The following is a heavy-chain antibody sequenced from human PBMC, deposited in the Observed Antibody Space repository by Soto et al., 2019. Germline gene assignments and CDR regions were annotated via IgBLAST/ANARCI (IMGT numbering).Heavy chain of an antibody. CDR1: GYTFTTHA. CDR3: ARGKGMEENYYYYGLDI. J-gene: IGHJ6*02. D-gene: IGHD1-1*01. CDR2: INGGTGQT. Sequence: QVQVVQSGAEVKKPGASVKISCKASGYTFTTHAMHCVRQAPGQSLERMGWINGGTGQTKHSQRFQGRVNITRDTSASTAYMELSSLRSEDTAVYYCARGKGMEENYYYYGLDIWGQGTTVTVSS. V-gene: IGHV1-3*01.